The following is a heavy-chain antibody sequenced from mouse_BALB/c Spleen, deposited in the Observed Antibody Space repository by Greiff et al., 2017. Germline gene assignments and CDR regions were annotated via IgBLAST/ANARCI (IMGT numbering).Heavy chain of an antibody. CDR1: GYTFTSYW. V-gene: IGHV1-7*01. CDR3: ARSGDGYLIAY. CDR2: INPSTGYT. J-gene: IGHJ3*01. Sequence: LVESGAELAKPGASVKMSCKASGYTFTSYWMHWVKQRPGQGLEWIGYINPSTGYTEYNQKFKDKATLTADKSSSTAYMQLSSLTSEDSAVYYCARSGDGYLIAYWGQGTLVTVSA. D-gene: IGHD2-3*01.